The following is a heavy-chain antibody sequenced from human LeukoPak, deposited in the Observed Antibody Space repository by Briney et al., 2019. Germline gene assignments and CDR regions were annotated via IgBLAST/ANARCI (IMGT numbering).Heavy chain of an antibody. CDR3: TRGLQGIDY. V-gene: IGHV3-74*01. CDR1: GFTVSSYW. Sequence: GGSLRLSCAASGFTVSSYWMHWVRQAPGKGLVWVSRIDIDEGSTNYADSVKGRFTISRDNAKNTLYLQMNSLRAEDTAVYYCTRGLQGIDYWGQGTLVTVSS. J-gene: IGHJ4*02. D-gene: IGHD4-11*01. CDR2: IDIDEGST.